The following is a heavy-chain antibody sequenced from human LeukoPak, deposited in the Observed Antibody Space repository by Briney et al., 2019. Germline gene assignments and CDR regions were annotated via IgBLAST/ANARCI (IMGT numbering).Heavy chain of an antibody. CDR2: ISAHNGNT. CDR3: ARRVPRGYDGYDIDY. Sequence: ASVKVSCKASGYTFTSYGISWVRQAPGQGLEWMGWISAHNGNTNYAQMLQDRVTMTRDTSTSTAYMDLRNLRSDDTAVYYCARRVPRGYDGYDIDYWGQGTLVTVSS. D-gene: IGHD5-12*01. CDR1: GYTFTSYG. J-gene: IGHJ4*02. V-gene: IGHV1-18*01.